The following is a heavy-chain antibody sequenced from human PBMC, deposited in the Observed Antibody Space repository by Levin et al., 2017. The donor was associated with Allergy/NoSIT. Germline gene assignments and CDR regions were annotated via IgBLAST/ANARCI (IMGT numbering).Heavy chain of an antibody. V-gene: IGHV3-30*04. CDR2: ISYDGSNK. D-gene: IGHD1-14*01. CDR3: ARRPGI. J-gene: IGHJ3*02. Sequence: GGSLRLSCAASGFTFSSYAMHWVRQAPGKGLEWVAVISYDGSNKYYADSVKGRFTISRDNSKNTLYLQMNSLRAEDTAVYYCARRPGIWGQGTMVTVSS. CDR1: GFTFSSYA.